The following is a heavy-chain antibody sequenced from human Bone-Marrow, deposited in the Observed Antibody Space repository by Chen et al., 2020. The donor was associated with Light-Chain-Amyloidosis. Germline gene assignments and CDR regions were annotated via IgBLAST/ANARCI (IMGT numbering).Heavy chain of an antibody. CDR2: ISSNGNAI. CDR3: ARDSGESAADDF. J-gene: IGHJ4*02. Sequence: VQLVASGGGLVQPGGSLRPSCAASGFTFGTYSLTWVRQAPGKGLEWLSYISSNGNAIFYAASVRGRFTISRDNANSSLYLQMRNLRVEDTAVYYCARDSGESAADDFWGQGTLVTVSS. V-gene: IGHV3-48*01. CDR1: GFTFGTYS. D-gene: IGHD6-13*01.